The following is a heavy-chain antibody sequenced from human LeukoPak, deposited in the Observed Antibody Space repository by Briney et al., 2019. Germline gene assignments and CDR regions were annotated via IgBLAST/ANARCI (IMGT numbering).Heavy chain of an antibody. CDR2: MKYDGSEK. D-gene: IGHD6-13*01. Sequence: PGGSLRLSCAASGFTFSSYWMSWVRQAPGKGLEWVANMKYDGSEKDYVDSVKGRFTISRDNAENSLYLHMDSLRAEDTAVYYCARDTAPAGLFFDYWGRGTLVTVSS. V-gene: IGHV3-7*01. J-gene: IGHJ4*02. CDR1: GFTFSSYW. CDR3: ARDTAPAGLFFDY.